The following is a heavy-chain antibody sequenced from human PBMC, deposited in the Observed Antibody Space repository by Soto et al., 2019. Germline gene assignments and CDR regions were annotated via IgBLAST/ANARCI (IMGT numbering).Heavy chain of an antibody. CDR1: GFTFSSYG. CDR2: ISYDGSNK. V-gene: IGHV3-30*18. D-gene: IGHD4-4*01. Sequence: GGSLRLSCAASGFTFSSYGMHWVRQAPGKGLEWVAVISYDGSNKYYADSVKGRFTISRDNSKNTLYLQMNSLRAEDTAVYYCAKDSNYASNYYYGMDVWGQGTTVTVSS. J-gene: IGHJ6*02. CDR3: AKDSNYASNYYYGMDV.